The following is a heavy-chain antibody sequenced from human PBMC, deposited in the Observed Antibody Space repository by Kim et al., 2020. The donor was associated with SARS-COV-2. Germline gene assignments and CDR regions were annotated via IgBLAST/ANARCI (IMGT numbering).Heavy chain of an antibody. V-gene: IGHV4-34*01. CDR1: GGSFSGYY. CDR3: ARIPGIAVAGTLPIDY. Sequence: SETLSLTCAVYGGSFSGYYWSWIRQPPGKGLEWIGEINHSGSTNYNPSLKSRVTISVDTSKNQFSLKLSSVTAADTAVYYCARIPGIAVAGTLPIDYWG. J-gene: IGHJ4*01. D-gene: IGHD6-19*01. CDR2: INHSGST.